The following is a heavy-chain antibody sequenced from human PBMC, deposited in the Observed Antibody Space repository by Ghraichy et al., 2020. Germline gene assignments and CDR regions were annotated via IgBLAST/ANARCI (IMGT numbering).Heavy chain of an antibody. CDR1: GGSISSYY. J-gene: IGHJ6*02. CDR2: IYYSGST. D-gene: IGHD6-6*01. Sequence: SETLSLTCTVSGGSISSYYWSWIRQPPGKGLEWIGYIYYSGSTNYNPSLKSRVTISVDTSKNQFSLKLSSVTAADTAVYYCARDGIAARRGYYYYYGMDVWGQGTTVTVSS. V-gene: IGHV4-59*01. CDR3: ARDGIAARRGYYYYYGMDV.